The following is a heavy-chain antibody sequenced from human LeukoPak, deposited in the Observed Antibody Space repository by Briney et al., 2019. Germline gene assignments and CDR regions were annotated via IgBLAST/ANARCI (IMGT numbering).Heavy chain of an antibody. CDR1: GFTFSSYW. V-gene: IGHV3-7*01. D-gene: IGHD3-10*01. Sequence: GGSLRLPCAASGFTFSSYWMSWVRQAPGMGLEWVANINQDGNKKYYVDSVRGRFTISRDNAKNPLYLQMNGLRAEDTAVYYCTRTYYYGSGFYGMDVWGQGTTVTVSS. J-gene: IGHJ6*02. CDR3: TRTYYYGSGFYGMDV. CDR2: INQDGNKK.